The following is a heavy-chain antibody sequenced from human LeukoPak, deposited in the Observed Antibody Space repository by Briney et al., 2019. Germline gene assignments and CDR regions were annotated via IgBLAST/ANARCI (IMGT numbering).Heavy chain of an antibody. D-gene: IGHD2-15*01. CDR2: IYHSGST. V-gene: IGHV4-30-2*01. Sequence: SQTLSLTCAVSGGSISSGGYSWSWIRQPPGKGLEWIGYIYHSGSTYYNPSLKSRVTISVDRSKNQFSLKQSSVTAADTAVYYCASFVVVVAAFDYWGQGTLVTVSS. J-gene: IGHJ4*02. CDR1: GGSISSGGYS. CDR3: ASFVVVVAAFDY.